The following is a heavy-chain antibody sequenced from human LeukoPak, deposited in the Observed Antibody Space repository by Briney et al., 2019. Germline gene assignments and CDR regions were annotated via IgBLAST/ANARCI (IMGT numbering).Heavy chain of an antibody. J-gene: IGHJ3*02. CDR1: GGTFSSSG. V-gene: IGHV1-69*05. CDR2: IIPITGTA. D-gene: IGHD1-26*01. CDR3: AREWRSQDAFDI. Sequence: GASVKVSCKASGGTFSSSGISWVRQAPGQGLEWMGGIIPITGTANYAQKFQGRVTMTTDTSTSAAYMELRSLRSDDTAVYYCAREWRSQDAFDIWGQGTMVTVSS.